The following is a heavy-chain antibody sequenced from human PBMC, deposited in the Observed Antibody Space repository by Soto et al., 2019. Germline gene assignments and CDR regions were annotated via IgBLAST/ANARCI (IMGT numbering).Heavy chain of an antibody. J-gene: IGHJ4*02. V-gene: IGHV3-30*03. CDR3: ARSIGGSSYYPPDY. Sequence: QVQLVESGGGVVQPGGSLRLSCATSGFIFTTYGMQWVRQSPGEGLEWVAVMANDGSYQYYADSVKGRFTISRDNSRNPLYLQMDSLRREDTAVYYCARSIGGSSYYPPDYWGQGTRVTVSS. CDR2: MANDGSYQ. CDR1: GFIFTTYG. D-gene: IGHD2-15*01.